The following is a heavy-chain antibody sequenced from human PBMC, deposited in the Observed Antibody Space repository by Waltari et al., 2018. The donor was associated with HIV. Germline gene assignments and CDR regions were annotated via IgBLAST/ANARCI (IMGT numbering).Heavy chain of an antibody. CDR2: IYYSGST. CDR1: GGSISSSSYY. CDR3: ARVGVRKLELHYLGSWFDP. Sequence: QLQLQESGPGLVQPSETLSLTCTVSGGSISSSSYYWGWIRQPPGQGLEWIGSIYYSGSTYYNPSLKSRVTISVDTSKNQFSLKLSSVTAADTAVYYCARVGVRKLELHYLGSWFDPWGQGTLVTVSS. J-gene: IGHJ5*02. V-gene: IGHV4-39*07. D-gene: IGHD1-7*01.